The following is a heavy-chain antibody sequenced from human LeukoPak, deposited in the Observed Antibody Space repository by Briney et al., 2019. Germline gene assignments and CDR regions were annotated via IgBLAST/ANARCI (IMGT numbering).Heavy chain of an antibody. D-gene: IGHD2-15*01. Sequence: ASVKVSCKASGYTFASYYMHWVRQAPGQGLEWMGWINPNSGGTNYAQKFQGRVTMTRDTSISTAYMELSRLISDDSAVYYCARGVLLQGRGAFDIWGQGTMVTVSS. J-gene: IGHJ3*02. CDR1: GYTFASYY. V-gene: IGHV1-2*02. CDR3: ARGVLLQGRGAFDI. CDR2: INPNSGGT.